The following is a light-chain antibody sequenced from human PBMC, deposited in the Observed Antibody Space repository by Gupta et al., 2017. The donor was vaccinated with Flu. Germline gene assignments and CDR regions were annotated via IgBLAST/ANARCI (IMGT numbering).Light chain of an antibody. J-gene: IGKJ1*01. V-gene: IGKV1-39*01. Sequence: DIRMTQSPSSLSASVGDRVTLTCRASQNILTYVNWYQQKPGKAPKLLISDASRLQVGVPSRFSGSGSGTDFTLTINRLQPEDFATYFCQQGDTIPSTFGQGTKVEIK. CDR3: QQGDTIPST. CDR2: DAS. CDR1: QNILTY.